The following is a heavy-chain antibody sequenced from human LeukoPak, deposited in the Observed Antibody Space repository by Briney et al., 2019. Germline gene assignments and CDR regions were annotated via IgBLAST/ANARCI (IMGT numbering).Heavy chain of an antibody. CDR3: ATTGPASTSLAAAGTYRFQH. Sequence: GGSLRLSCAASGFTFSSYAMHWVRQAPGKGLEWVAVISYDGSNKYYADSVKGRFTISRDNSKNTLYLQMNSLRAEDTAVYYCATTGPASTSLAAAGTYRFQHWGQGTLVTVSS. CDR1: GFTFSSYA. D-gene: IGHD6-13*01. CDR2: ISYDGSNK. V-gene: IGHV3-30-3*01. J-gene: IGHJ1*01.